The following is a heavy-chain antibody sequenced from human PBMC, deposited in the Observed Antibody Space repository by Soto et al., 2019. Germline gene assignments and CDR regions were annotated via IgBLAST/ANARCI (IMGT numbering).Heavy chain of an antibody. Sequence: QVQLVQSGAEVKKPGSSVKVSCKASGGTFSTYGITWVRQASGQGLEWMGGIIPISGSIKFAQKLQGRLTIIPDESTSTVYMELSSLISEDTAVYYCASRERVDAFDVWGQGTMVTVSS. CDR1: GGTFSTYG. D-gene: IGHD1-26*01. CDR3: ASRERVDAFDV. CDR2: IIPISGSI. V-gene: IGHV1-69*01. J-gene: IGHJ3*01.